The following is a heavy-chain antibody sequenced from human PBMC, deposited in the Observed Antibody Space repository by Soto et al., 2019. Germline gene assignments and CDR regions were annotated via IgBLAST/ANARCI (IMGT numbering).Heavy chain of an antibody. J-gene: IGHJ6*02. CDR1: GFTFSSYG. CDR2: ISYDGSNK. V-gene: IGHV3-30*18. Sequence: GGSLRLSCAASGFTFSSYGMHWVRQAPGKGLEWVAVISYDGSNKYYADSVKGRFTISRDNSKNTLFLQMNSLRAEDTAVYYRAKDLDDYYYYGMDVWGQGTTVTVSS. D-gene: IGHD3-16*01. CDR3: AKDLDDYYYYGMDV.